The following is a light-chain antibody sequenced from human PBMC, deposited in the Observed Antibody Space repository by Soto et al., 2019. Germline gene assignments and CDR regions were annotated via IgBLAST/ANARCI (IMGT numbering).Light chain of an antibody. J-gene: IGKJ3*01. V-gene: IGKV3-11*01. CDR3: QQRSNWPST. CDR2: DAS. CDR1: QSVSSY. Sequence: EIVLTQSPATLSLSPGVRTTLFCRASQSVSSYLAWYQQKPGQAPRLLIYDASNRATGIPARFSGSGSGTDFTLTISSLEPEDFAVYYCQQRSNWPSTFGPGAKVDIK.